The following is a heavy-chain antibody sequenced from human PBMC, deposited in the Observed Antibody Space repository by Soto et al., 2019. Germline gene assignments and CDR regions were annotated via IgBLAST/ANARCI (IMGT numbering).Heavy chain of an antibody. D-gene: IGHD6-13*01. Sequence: ASVKVSCKASGYTFTSYYMHWVRQAPGQGLEWMGIINPSGGSTSYAQKFQGRVTMTRDTSTSTVYMELSSLRSEDTAVYYCARDVTAAGNSNWFDPWGQGTLVTVSS. CDR2: INPSGGST. CDR3: ARDVTAAGNSNWFDP. J-gene: IGHJ5*02. V-gene: IGHV1-46*01. CDR1: GYTFTSYY.